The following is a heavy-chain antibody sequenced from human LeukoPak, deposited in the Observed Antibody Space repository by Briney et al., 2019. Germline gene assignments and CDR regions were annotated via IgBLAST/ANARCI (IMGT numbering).Heavy chain of an antibody. CDR3: AKANGGGHYYYCGMDV. D-gene: IGHD3-16*01. CDR1: GFTFSSYG. V-gene: IGHV3-30*18. CDR2: ISYDGSNK. J-gene: IGHJ6*02. Sequence: GRSLRLSCAASGFTFSSYGMHWVRQAPGKGLEWVAVISYDGSNKYYADSVKGRFTISRDNSKNTLYLQMNSLRAEDTAVYYCAKANGGGHYYYCGMDVWGQGTTVTVSS.